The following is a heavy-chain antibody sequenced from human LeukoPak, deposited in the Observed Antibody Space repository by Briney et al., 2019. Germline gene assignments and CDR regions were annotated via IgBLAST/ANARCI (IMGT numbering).Heavy chain of an antibody. J-gene: IGHJ3*02. Sequence: PSETLSLTCAVSGGSISSSSYYWGWIRQPPGKGLERIGSIYYSGSTYYNPSLKSRVTISVDTSKNQLSLKLSSVTAADTAVYYCARDNYYDSSEAFDIWGQGTMVTVSS. CDR3: ARDNYYDSSEAFDI. CDR1: GGSISSSSYY. CDR2: IYYSGST. V-gene: IGHV4-39*07. D-gene: IGHD3-22*01.